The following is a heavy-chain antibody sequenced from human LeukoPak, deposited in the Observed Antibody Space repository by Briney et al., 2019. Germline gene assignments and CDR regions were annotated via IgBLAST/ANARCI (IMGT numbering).Heavy chain of an antibody. CDR2: IKQDGSEK. CDR3: ARASDPWLQLT. J-gene: IGHJ5*02. V-gene: IGHV3-7*05. CDR1: VFTFSNYW. D-gene: IGHD5-24*01. Sequence: GGSLRLSCAASVFTFSNYWMIWVRQAPGKGLEWVGNIKQDGSEKRYADSVRGRFSISRDNAQTSLYLQMNSLRAEDTAVYYCARASDPWLQLTWGQGTLVTVSS.